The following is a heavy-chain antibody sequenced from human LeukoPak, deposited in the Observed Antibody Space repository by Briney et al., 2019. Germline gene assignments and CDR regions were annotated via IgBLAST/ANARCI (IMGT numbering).Heavy chain of an antibody. D-gene: IGHD4-17*01. J-gene: IGHJ6*04. Sequence: SVKVSCKASGGTFSSYAISWVRQAPGQGLEWMGGIIPIFGTANYAQKFQGRVTITADKSTSTAYMELSSLRSEDTAVYYCARPSAATMTTATYGPSYYYYGMDVWGKGTTVTVSS. CDR2: IIPIFGTA. V-gene: IGHV1-69*06. CDR3: ARPSAATMTTATYGPSYYYYGMDV. CDR1: GGTFSSYA.